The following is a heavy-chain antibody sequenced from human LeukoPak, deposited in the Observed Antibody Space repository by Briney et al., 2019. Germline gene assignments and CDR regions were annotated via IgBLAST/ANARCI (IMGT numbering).Heavy chain of an antibody. J-gene: IGHJ4*02. D-gene: IGHD6-19*01. CDR1: GFTFSSYA. V-gene: IGHV3-23*01. CDR2: ISGSGGGT. CDR3: AKVDGSGWFNLDY. Sequence: PGGSLRLSCAASGFTFSSYAMIWVRQAPGKGLEWVSAISGSGGGTYYADSVKGRFTISRDNSKNTLYLQVNSLRAEDTAVYYCAKVDGSGWFNLDYWGQGTLVTVSS.